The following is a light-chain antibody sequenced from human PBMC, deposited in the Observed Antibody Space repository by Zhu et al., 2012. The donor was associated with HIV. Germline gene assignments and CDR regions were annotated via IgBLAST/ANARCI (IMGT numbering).Light chain of an antibody. CDR1: QNVGHY. CDR2: DSS. V-gene: IGKV3-11*01. CDR3: QQRSNWSRT. J-gene: IGKJ2*01. Sequence: EIVLTQSPATLSLSPGEGATLSCRASQNVGHYLVWYQQKPGQAPRLLIFDSSNRATGIPARFRGSGSGTDFTLTISSLEPEDFAIYYCQQRSNWSRTFGQGTRLEIK.